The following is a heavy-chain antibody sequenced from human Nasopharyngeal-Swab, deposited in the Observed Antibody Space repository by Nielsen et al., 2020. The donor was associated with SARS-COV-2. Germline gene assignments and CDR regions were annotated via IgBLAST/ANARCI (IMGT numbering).Heavy chain of an antibody. V-gene: IGHV3-48*03. D-gene: IGHD4-17*01. CDR2: ISSSGNTL. CDR1: GFTFSSYE. CDR3: AREGYGDSSFYFDY. Sequence: GGSLRLSCAASGFTFSSYEMNWVRQAPGKGLEWVSYISSSGNTLYYADSVKGRFTVSRDNAKNSLFLHVGSLRAEDTAVYYCAREGYGDSSFYFDYWGQGTLVTVSS. J-gene: IGHJ4*02.